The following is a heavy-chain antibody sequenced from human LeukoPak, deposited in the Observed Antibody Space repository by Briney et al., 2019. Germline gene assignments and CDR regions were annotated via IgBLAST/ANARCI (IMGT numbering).Heavy chain of an antibody. CDR2: IYYSGTT. CDR3: ARECYYDSSGYYQNWFDP. D-gene: IGHD3-22*01. Sequence: PSETLSLTCTVSGGSISSSSYYWGWIRQPPGNGLEWIGSIYYSGTTYSNPPLRSRVTISVDTSKNQFSLKLSSVTAADTAVYYCARECYYDSSGYYQNWFDPWGQGTLVTVSS. CDR1: GGSISSSSYY. J-gene: IGHJ5*02. V-gene: IGHV4-39*02.